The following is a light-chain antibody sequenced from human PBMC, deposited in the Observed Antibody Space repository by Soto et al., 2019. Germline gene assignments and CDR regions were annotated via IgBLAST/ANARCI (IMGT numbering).Light chain of an antibody. CDR3: QQYNSYSST. CDR2: DAS. J-gene: IGKJ5*01. Sequence: IQVSQSPVAVSASVRDRVTITCRASQSISSWLAWYQQKPGKAPKLLIYDASSLESGVPSRFSGSGSGTEFTLTISSLQPDDFATYYCQQYNSYSSTFGQGTRLEIK. V-gene: IGKV1-5*01. CDR1: QSISSW.